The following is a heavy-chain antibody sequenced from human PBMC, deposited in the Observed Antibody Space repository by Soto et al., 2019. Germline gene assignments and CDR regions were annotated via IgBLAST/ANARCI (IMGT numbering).Heavy chain of an antibody. CDR3: ARAKDIVATIYYYYGMDV. Sequence: SVKVSCKASGGTFSSYAISWVRQAPGQGLEWMGGIIPIFGTANYAQKFQGRVTITADESTSTAYMELSSLRSEDTAVYYCARAKDIVATIYYYYGMDVWGQGTTVTVSS. D-gene: IGHD5-12*01. J-gene: IGHJ6*02. CDR1: GGTFSSYA. V-gene: IGHV1-69*13. CDR2: IIPIFGTA.